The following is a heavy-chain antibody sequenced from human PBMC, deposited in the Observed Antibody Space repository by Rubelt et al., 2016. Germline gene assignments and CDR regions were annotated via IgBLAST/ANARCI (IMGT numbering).Heavy chain of an antibody. D-gene: IGHD1-1*01. CDR3: ARSTWMGSYYYMDV. Sequence: QLQLQESGPGLVKPSETLSLTCTVSGGSVISNSHFWGWVRQPPGKGLEWIGEINHSGSTNYNPSLKSRFTISVDTSKNQFSLRLSSVTAADTAVYDFARSTWMGSYYYMDVWGLGTTVTVSS. CDR2: INHSGST. CDR1: GGSVISNSHF. J-gene: IGHJ6*03. V-gene: IGHV4-39*07.